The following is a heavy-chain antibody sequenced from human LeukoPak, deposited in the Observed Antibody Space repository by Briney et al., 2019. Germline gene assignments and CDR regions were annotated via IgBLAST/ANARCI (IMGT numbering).Heavy chain of an antibody. CDR3: VRDGHGGSGSY. CDR2: INTDGTTT. CDR1: GFAFSSYW. Sequence: GGSLRLSCAASGFAFSSYWMHWVRQDPGKGLVWVSRINTDGTTTVYTDSVRGRFTISRDNAKNTLYLQMNSLRGEDTAVYYCVRDGHGGSGSYWGQGTLVTVSS. V-gene: IGHV3-74*01. J-gene: IGHJ4*02. D-gene: IGHD2-15*01.